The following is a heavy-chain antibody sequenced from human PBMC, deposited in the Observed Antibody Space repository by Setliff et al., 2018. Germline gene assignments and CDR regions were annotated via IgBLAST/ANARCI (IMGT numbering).Heavy chain of an antibody. J-gene: IGHJ5*02. CDR1: GYSISSGYC. CDR3: ARQAHDLKGGTTLFYWFDP. CDR2: TCHSGST. D-gene: IGHD1-26*01. Sequence: PSETLSLTCDVSGYSISSGYCWGWIRQPPGKGLEWIGSTCHSGSTHYNPSLKSRVTISVDTSKNEFSLKVSSVTAADTAVYYCARQAHDLKGGTTLFYWFDPWGQGTLVTVSS. V-gene: IGHV4-38-2*01.